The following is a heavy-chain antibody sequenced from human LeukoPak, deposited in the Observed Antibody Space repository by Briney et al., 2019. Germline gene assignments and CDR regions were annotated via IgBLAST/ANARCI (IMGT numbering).Heavy chain of an antibody. CDR3: ARSLIVVVITRSFDY. CDR2: ISSGSTYI. V-gene: IGHV3-21*01. J-gene: IGHJ4*02. D-gene: IGHD3-22*01. Sequence: GGSLRLSCAASEFTFSTYSMNWVRQAPGKGLEWVSSISSGSTYIYYADSVKGRFTISRDNAKNSLYLQMNSLRAGDTAVYYCARSLIVVVITRSFDYWGQGTLVTVSS. CDR1: EFTFSTYS.